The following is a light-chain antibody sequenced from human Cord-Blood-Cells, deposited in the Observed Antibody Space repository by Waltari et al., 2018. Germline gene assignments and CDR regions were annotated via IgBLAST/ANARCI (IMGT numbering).Light chain of an antibody. CDR1: NIGSKS. Sequence: SYVLTQPPSVSVAPGKTARITCGGNNIGSKSVHWYQQKPGQAPVLVIYYDSDRPSGIPERFSGSNSGNTATLTISRVEAGDEADYYCPVWDSSSDHPVFGGGTKLTVL. J-gene: IGLJ3*02. CDR2: YDS. V-gene: IGLV3-21*04. CDR3: PVWDSSSDHPV.